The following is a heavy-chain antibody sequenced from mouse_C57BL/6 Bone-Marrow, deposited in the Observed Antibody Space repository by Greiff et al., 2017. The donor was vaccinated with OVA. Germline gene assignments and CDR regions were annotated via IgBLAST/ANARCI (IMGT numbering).Heavy chain of an antibody. V-gene: IGHV1-72*01. J-gene: IGHJ4*01. D-gene: IGHD2-3*01. CDR2: IDPNSGGT. CDR1: GYTFTSYW. Sequence: QVQLKQPGAELVKPGASVKLSCKASGYTFTSYWMHWVKQRPGRGLEWIGRIDPNSGGTKYNEKFKSKATLTVDKPSSTAYMQLSSLTSEDSAVYYCARSPDGYYAHHYAMDYWGQGTSVTVSS. CDR3: ARSPDGYYAHHYAMDY.